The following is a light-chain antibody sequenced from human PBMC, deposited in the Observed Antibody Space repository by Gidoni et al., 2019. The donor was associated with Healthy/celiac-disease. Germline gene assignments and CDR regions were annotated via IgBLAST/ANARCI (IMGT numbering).Light chain of an antibody. V-gene: IGKV3-20*01. Sequence: EIVLTQSPGTLSLSPGESATLSCRASQSVSSSYLAWYQQKPGQAPRLLIYGASSRATGIPDRFSGSGSGTDFTLTISRLEPEDFAVYYCQQYGSWWTFGQGTKVEIK. CDR2: GAS. CDR1: QSVSSSY. J-gene: IGKJ1*01. CDR3: QQYGSWWT.